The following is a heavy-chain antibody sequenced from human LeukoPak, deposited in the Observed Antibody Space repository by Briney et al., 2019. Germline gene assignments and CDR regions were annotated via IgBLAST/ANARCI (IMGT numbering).Heavy chain of an antibody. CDR1: GGSFSGYY. J-gene: IGHJ4*02. D-gene: IGHD3-10*01. CDR3: ASGGTHYSL. CDR2: INHSGST. Sequence: PSETLSLTCAVYGGSFSGYYWSWIRQPPGKGLEWIGEINHSGSTNYNPSLKSRVTISVDTSKNQFSLKLTSVTAADTAVYYCASGGTHYSLWGQGTLVTVSS. V-gene: IGHV4-34*01.